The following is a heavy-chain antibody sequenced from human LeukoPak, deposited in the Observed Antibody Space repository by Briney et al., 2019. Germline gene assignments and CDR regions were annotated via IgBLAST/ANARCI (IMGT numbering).Heavy chain of an antibody. D-gene: IGHD3-16*02. J-gene: IGHJ5*02. Sequence: PSETLSLTCTVSGGSISSYYWSWIRQPPGKGLEWIGYIYYSGSTNYNPSLKSRVTISVDTSKNQFSLKLSSVTAADTAVYYCARSGVTPFKNWLDPWGQGTLVTVSS. V-gene: IGHV4-59*01. CDR1: GGSISSYY. CDR3: ARSGVTPFKNWLDP. CDR2: IYYSGST.